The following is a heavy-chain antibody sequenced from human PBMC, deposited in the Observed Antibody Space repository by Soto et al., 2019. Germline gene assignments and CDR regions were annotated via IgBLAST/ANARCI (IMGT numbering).Heavy chain of an antibody. CDR3: AKGIDSSGPLAAFDI. V-gene: IGHV3-9*01. CDR2: ISWNSGSI. CDR1: GFTFDDYA. Sequence: EVQLVESGGGLVQPGRSLRLSCAASGFTFDDYAMHWVRQAPGKGLEWVSGISWNSGSIGYADSVKGRFTISRDNAKNSLYLQMNSLSAEDTALYYCAKGIDSSGPLAAFDIWGQGTMVTVSS. D-gene: IGHD3-22*01. J-gene: IGHJ3*02.